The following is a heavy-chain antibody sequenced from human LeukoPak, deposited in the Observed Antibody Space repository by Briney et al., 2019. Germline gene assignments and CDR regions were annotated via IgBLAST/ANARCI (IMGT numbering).Heavy chain of an antibody. J-gene: IGHJ4*02. CDR2: FYDTRSP. V-gene: IGHV4-59*01. D-gene: IGHD3-10*01. Sequence: SETLSLTCTVSGGSISLFYWSWIRQPPGKGLEWIGYFYDTRSPKYNPSLERRVTISVDMSRNQFSLNLISVTAADTAVYYCARGRGSLTYWGKGTLATVSS. CDR1: GGSISLFY. CDR3: ARGRGSLTY.